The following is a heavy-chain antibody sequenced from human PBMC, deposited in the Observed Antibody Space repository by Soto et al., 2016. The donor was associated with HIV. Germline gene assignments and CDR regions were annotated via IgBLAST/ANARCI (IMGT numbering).Heavy chain of an antibody. CDR3: AKGAEGADYIWGSYRLGYFDY. CDR1: GFTFSSYA. Sequence: EVQLLESGGGVVQPGGSLRLSCAASGFTFSSYAMSWVRQAPGKGLEWVSAISGSGGSTYYADSVKGRFTISRDNSKNTLYLQMNSLRAEDTAVYYCAKGAEGADYIWGSYRLGYFDYWGQGTLVTVSS. J-gene: IGHJ4*02. V-gene: IGHV3-23*01. CDR2: ISGSGGST. D-gene: IGHD3-16*02.